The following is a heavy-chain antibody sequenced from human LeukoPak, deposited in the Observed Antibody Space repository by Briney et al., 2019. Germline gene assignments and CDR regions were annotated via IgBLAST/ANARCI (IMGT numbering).Heavy chain of an antibody. CDR3: ARDTGVDGCNYPAAFDI. CDR2: IYYSGST. D-gene: IGHD5-24*01. J-gene: IGHJ3*02. V-gene: IGHV4-59*01. Sequence: SETLSLTCTVSGGSISSYYWSWIRQPPGKGLEWIGYIYYSGSTNYNPSLKSRVTISVDTSKDQFSLKLSSVTAADTAVYYCARDTGVDGCNYPAAFDIWGQGTMVTVSS. CDR1: GGSISSYY.